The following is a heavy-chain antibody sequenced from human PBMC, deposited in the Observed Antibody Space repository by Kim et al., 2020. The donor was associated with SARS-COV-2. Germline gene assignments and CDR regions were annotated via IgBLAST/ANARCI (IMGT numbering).Heavy chain of an antibody. V-gene: IGHV3-23*01. CDR2: ISGSGGST. J-gene: IGHJ3*02. Sequence: GGSLRLSCAASGFTFSSYAMSWVRQAPGKGLEWVSAISGSGGSTYYADSVKGRFTISRDNSKNTLYLQMNSLRAEDTAVYYCAKDQESFTIFGGSSSEPIWGQGTMVTVSS. CDR1: GFTFSSYA. CDR3: AKDQESFTIFGGSSSEPI. D-gene: IGHD3-3*01.